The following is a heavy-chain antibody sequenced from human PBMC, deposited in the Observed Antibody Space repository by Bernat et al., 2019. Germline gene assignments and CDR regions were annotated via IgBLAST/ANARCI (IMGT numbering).Heavy chain of an antibody. Sequence: QVQLVESGGGVVQPGRSLRLSCAASGFTFSSYAMHWVRQAPGKGLEWVAVISYDGSNKYYADSVKGRFTISRDNSKNTLYLQMNSLRAEDTAVYYCARVAYDMLTGLHDAFDIWGQGTMVTVSS. CDR1: GFTFSSYA. J-gene: IGHJ3*02. CDR3: ARVAYDMLTGLHDAFDI. V-gene: IGHV3-30-3*01. D-gene: IGHD3-9*01. CDR2: ISYDGSNK.